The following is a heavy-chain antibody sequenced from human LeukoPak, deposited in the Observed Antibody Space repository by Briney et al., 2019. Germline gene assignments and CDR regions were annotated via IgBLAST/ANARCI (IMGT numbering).Heavy chain of an antibody. V-gene: IGHV3-11*01. CDR2: ITNGGSTI. CDR1: GFTFSDCN. CDR3: ARSIGLAGGGVDV. D-gene: IGHD4-23*01. J-gene: IGHJ6*02. Sequence: GGSLRLSCAASGFTFSDCNMNWVRQAPGKGLEWVSYITNGGSTIHHADSVRGRFTISRDNAEKTLYLQMNSLRAEDTAVYYCARSIGLAGGGVDVWGQGTTVTVSS.